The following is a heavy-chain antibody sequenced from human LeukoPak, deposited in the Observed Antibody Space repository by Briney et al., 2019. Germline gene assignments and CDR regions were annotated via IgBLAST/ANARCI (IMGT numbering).Heavy chain of an antibody. Sequence: GESLKISCKGSGYSFTTYWSGWVRQMPGKGLEWMGLIYPGNSDTRYSPSFQGQVTFSADKSIDTAYLKWNSLQASDTAIYYCARNGAAGTPNRFFNWFDPWGQGTLVTVSS. V-gene: IGHV5-51*01. CDR3: ARNGAAGTPNRFFNWFDP. CDR2: IYPGNSDT. CDR1: GYSFTTYW. D-gene: IGHD6-13*01. J-gene: IGHJ5*02.